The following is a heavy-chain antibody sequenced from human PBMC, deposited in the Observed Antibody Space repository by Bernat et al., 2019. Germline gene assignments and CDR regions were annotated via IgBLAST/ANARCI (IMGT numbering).Heavy chain of an antibody. V-gene: IGHV3-30-3*01. Sequence: QVQLVESGGGVVQPGRSLRLTCAASGFTFSSYAMHWVRQAPGKGLEWVAVISYDGSNKYYADSVKGRFTISRDNSKNTLYLQMNSLRAEDTAVYYCARDRPTGYSSSWDNYYYYYGMDVWGQGTTVTVSS. CDR2: ISYDGSNK. D-gene: IGHD6-13*01. CDR1: GFTFSSYA. CDR3: ARDRPTGYSSSWDNYYYYYGMDV. J-gene: IGHJ6*02.